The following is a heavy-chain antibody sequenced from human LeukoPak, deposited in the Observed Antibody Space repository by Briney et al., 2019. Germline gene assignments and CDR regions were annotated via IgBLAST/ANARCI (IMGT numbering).Heavy chain of an antibody. CDR2: IYTSGST. CDR1: GGSISSGSYY. V-gene: IGHV4-61*02. Sequence: SQTLSLTCTVSGGSISSGSYYWSWIRQPAGKGLEWIGRIYTSGSTNYNPSLKSRVTISVDTSKNQFSLKLSSVTAADTAVYYCARDRYGSGKTQFDPWGQGTLVTVSS. D-gene: IGHD3-10*01. J-gene: IGHJ5*02. CDR3: ARDRYGSGKTQFDP.